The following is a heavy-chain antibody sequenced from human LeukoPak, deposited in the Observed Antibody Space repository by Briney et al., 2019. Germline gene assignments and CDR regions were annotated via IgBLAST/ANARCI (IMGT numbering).Heavy chain of an antibody. Sequence: SETLSLTCTVSGGSISSSSYYWGWIRQPPGKGLEWIGSIYYSGSTYYNPSLKSRVTISVDTSNNEFSLKLNSVTAADTAVYYCARTYDSPGYYSPDYYYMDVWGKGTTVTISS. J-gene: IGHJ6*03. CDR1: GGSISSSSYY. D-gene: IGHD3-22*01. V-gene: IGHV4-39*07. CDR2: IYYSGST. CDR3: ARTYDSPGYYSPDYYYMDV.